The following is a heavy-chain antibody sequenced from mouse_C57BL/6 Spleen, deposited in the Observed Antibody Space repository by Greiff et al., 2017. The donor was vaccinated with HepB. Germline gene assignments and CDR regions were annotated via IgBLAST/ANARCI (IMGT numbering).Heavy chain of an antibody. Sequence: EVNLVESGGGLVQPGGSLSLSCAASGFTFTDYYMSWVRQPPGKALEWLGFIRNKAHGYTTEYSASVKGRFTISRDNSQSILYLQMNALRSEDSATYFCARLVYGTSMDYWGQGTSVTVSS. V-gene: IGHV7-3*01. CDR3: ARLVYGTSMDY. CDR1: GFTFTDYY. J-gene: IGHJ4*01. D-gene: IGHD2-1*01. CDR2: IRNKAHGYTT.